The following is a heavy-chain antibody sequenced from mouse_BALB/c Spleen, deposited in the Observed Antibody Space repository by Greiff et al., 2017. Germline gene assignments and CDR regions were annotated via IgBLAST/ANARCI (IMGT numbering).Heavy chain of an antibody. V-gene: IGHV3-2*02. CDR2: ISYSGST. J-gene: IGHJ3*01. CDR1: GYSITSDYA. Sequence: EVQLQESGPGLVKPSQSLSLTCTVTGYSITSDYAWNWIRQFPGNKLEWMGYISYSGSTSYNPSLKSRISITRDTSKNQFFLQLNSVTTEDTATYYCAREVAYYGSSPFAYGGQGTLVTVSA. CDR3: AREVAYYGSSPFAY. D-gene: IGHD1-1*01.